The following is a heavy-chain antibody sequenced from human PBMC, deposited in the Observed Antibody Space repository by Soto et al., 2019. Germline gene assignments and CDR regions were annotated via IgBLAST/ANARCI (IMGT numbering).Heavy chain of an antibody. CDR1: GGSISSGGYY. CDR3: ARHAQWIIRAY. V-gene: IGHV4-31*03. Sequence: SETLSLTCTVSGGSISSGGYYWSWIRQHPGKGLEWIGYIYYSGSTYYNPSLKSRVTISVDTSKNQFSLKLSSVTAADTAVYYCARHAQWIIRAYWGQGSLVTVSS. CDR2: IYYSGST. D-gene: IGHD5-12*01. J-gene: IGHJ4*02.